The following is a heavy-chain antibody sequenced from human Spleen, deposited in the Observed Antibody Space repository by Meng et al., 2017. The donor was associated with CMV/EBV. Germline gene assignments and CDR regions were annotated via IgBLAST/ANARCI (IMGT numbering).Heavy chain of an antibody. CDR1: AFSFSTYA. CDR3: ARWSGDYDFWSGYYRGKYFQH. J-gene: IGHJ1*01. D-gene: IGHD3-3*01. V-gene: IGHV3-30*04. CDR2: ISYDGSNK. Sequence: GGSLRLSCADSAFSFSTYAMHWVRQAPGKGLEWAAVISYDGSNKYYADSVKGRFTISRDNSKNTLYLQMNSLRAEDTAVYYCARWSGDYDFWSGYYRGKYFQHWGQGTLVTVSS.